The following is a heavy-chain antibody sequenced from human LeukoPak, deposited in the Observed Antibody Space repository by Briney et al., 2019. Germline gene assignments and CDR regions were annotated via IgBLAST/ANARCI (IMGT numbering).Heavy chain of an antibody. J-gene: IGHJ4*02. CDR3: ARAITGTDRLVDY. Sequence: NRGESLKISCKGSGYSFTSYWIGWVRQMPGKGLEWMGIIYPGDSDTRYSPSFQGQVTISADKSISTAYLQWSSLKASDTAMYYCARAITGTDRLVDYWGQGTLVTVSS. D-gene: IGHD1-20*01. CDR2: IYPGDSDT. CDR1: GYSFTSYW. V-gene: IGHV5-51*01.